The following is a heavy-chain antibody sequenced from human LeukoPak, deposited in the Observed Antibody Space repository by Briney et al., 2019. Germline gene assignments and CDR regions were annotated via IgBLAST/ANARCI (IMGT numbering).Heavy chain of an antibody. J-gene: IGHJ4*02. Sequence: GGSPRLSCAASGFTFSNAWMSWVRQAPGKGLEWVGRIKSKFDGGTTDYAAPVKGRFTISRDDSKNTLFLQMNSLKTEDAAVYYCATLYSGSYNYFDYWGQGTLVTVSS. CDR1: GFTFSNAW. CDR3: ATLYSGSYNYFDY. D-gene: IGHD1-26*01. V-gene: IGHV3-15*01. CDR2: IKSKFDGGTT.